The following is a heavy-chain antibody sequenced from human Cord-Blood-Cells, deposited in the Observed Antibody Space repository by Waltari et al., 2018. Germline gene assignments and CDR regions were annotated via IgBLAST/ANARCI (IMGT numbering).Heavy chain of an antibody. D-gene: IGHD6-13*01. Sequence: QLQLQESGPGLVKASETLSLTCTVSGGSISSSSYYLCWIRQPPGKGLEWIGSIYYSGSTYYNPSLKSRVTISVDTSKNQFSLKLSSVTAADTAVYYCARRSIAAAGTDYWGQGTLVTVSS. J-gene: IGHJ4*02. V-gene: IGHV4-39*01. CDR3: ARRSIAAAGTDY. CDR2: IYYSGST. CDR1: GGSISSSSYY.